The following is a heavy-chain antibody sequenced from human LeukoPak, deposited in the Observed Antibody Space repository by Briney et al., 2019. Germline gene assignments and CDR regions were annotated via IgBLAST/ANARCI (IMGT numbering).Heavy chain of an antibody. CDR3: ARGSDYYDSSGYAQH. D-gene: IGHD3-22*01. CDR2: ISAYNGNT. J-gene: IGHJ1*01. Sequence: ASVKVSCKASGYTFTSYGISWVRQAPGQGLEWMGWISAYNGNTNYAQKLQGRVTMTTDTSTSTAYMELRSLRSDDTAVYYCARGSDYYDSSGYAQHWGQGTLVTVSS. V-gene: IGHV1-18*01. CDR1: GYTFTSYG.